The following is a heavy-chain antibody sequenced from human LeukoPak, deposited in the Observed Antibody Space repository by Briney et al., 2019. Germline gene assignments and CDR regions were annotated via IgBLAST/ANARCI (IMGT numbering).Heavy chain of an antibody. CDR2: IIPIFGTA. CDR1: GGTFSSYA. Sequence: ASVKVSCKASGGTFSSYAISWVRQAPGQGLEWMGGIIPIFGTADYAQKFQGRATITADESTSTAYMEVSSLRSEDTAAYYCARGAVGYGDSYNYYNMDVWGQGTTVTVSS. V-gene: IGHV1-69*13. CDR3: ARGAVGYGDSYNYYNMDV. J-gene: IGHJ6*02. D-gene: IGHD4-17*01.